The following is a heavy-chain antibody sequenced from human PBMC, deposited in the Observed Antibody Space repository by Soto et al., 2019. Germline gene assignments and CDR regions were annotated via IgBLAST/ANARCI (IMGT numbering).Heavy chain of an antibody. CDR1: GFSLSSYGMY. Sequence: SGPTLVNPTQTLTLTCTFSGFSLSSYGMYVSWIRQPPGKALEWLAHIGWDDDTYYSSSLKTRLTISKDTSTNQVVLTMTNMDPVDTATYYCARSYSSGYYTYWGQGTLVTVSS. CDR2: IGWDDDT. CDR3: ARSYSSGYYTY. J-gene: IGHJ4*02. D-gene: IGHD3-22*01. V-gene: IGHV2-70*01.